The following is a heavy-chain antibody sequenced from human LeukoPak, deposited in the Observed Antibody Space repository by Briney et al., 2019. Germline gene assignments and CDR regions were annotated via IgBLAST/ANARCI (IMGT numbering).Heavy chain of an antibody. CDR1: GGSISSSSYY. Sequence: PSETLSLTCTVSGGSISSSSYYWGWVRQPPGKGLEWIGSIYYSGSTYYNPSLKSRVTISVDTSKNQFSLKLSSVTAADPAVYYCASLAAGDWFDPWGQGTLVTVSS. J-gene: IGHJ5*02. V-gene: IGHV4-39*01. D-gene: IGHD6-13*01. CDR3: ASLAAGDWFDP. CDR2: IYYSGST.